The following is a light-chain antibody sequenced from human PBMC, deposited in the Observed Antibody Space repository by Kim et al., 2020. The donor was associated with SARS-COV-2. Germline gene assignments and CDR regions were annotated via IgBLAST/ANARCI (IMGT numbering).Light chain of an antibody. CDR1: QGISSY. CDR3: QQYYNYPRD. V-gene: IGKV1-8*01. J-gene: IGKJ3*01. CDR2: AAS. Sequence: AIRITQSPSSLSASTGDRVTITCRASQGISSYLAWYQQKPGKAPKLLIYAASTLQSGVPSRFSGSGSGTDFTLTISCLQSEDFATYYCQQYYNYPRDFGPGTKVDIK.